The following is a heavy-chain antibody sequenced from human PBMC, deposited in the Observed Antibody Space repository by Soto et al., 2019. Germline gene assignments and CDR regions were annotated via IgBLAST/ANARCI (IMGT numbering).Heavy chain of an antibody. V-gene: IGHV3-74*01. CDR3: ARDLSSCSSARCYSCYYGMDV. CDR1: GFTFSRYW. D-gene: IGHD2-2*01. J-gene: IGHJ6*02. CDR2: INSDGSRT. Sequence: GGSLRLSCSASGFTFSRYWTHWVRQVPGRGLVWVSHINSDGSRTTYADSVKGRFTISRDNAKNTLYLQMNSLRAEDTAVYYCARDLSSCSSARCYSCYYGMDVWGQGTTVTVAS.